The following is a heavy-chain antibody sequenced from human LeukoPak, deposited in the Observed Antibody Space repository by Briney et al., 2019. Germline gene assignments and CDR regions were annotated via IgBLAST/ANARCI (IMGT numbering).Heavy chain of an antibody. V-gene: IGHV4-4*07. J-gene: IGHJ6*03. CDR2: IYTSGST. CDR3: ARGTMVRGVIYYYYYMDV. CDR1: GGSISSYY. D-gene: IGHD3-10*01. Sequence: SEALSLTCTFSGGSISSYYWSWIRQPAGQGLEWIGRIYTSGSTNYNPSLKSRVTISVDQSKNQFSLKLRSVTAADTAVYYCARGTMVRGVIYYYYYMDVWGKGTTVTVSS.